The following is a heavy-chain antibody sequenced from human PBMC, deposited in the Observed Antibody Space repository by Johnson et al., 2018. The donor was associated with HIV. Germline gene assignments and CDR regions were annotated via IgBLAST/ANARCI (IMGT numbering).Heavy chain of an antibody. J-gene: IGHJ3*01. CDR2: INWTGETT. CDR3: ARGADPGIAAALV. CDR1: GFAFRTHW. Sequence: VQLVESGGGVVQPGGSLRLSCAASGFAFRTHWMVWVRQAPGKGLEWVSGINWTGETTGYADSVKGRFTISRDSAKNFLYLQMNSLRAEDTALYYCARGADPGIAAALVWGQGTMVTVSS. V-gene: IGHV3-20*04. D-gene: IGHD6-13*01.